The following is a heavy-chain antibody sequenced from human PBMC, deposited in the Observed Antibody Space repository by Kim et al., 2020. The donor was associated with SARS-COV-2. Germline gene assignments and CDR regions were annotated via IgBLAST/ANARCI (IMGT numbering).Heavy chain of an antibody. CDR3: ARRGSRERGYFVA. CDR2: IYYSSSWTS. V-gene: IGHV6-1*01. D-gene: IGHD1-26*01. CDR1: GDSVSSTSST. J-gene: IGHJ4*02. Sequence: SQTLSLTCVISGDSVSSTSSTWNWIRQSPSRGLEWLGRIYYSSSWTSDYEVSVKSRISINPDTSKNQFSLQLNSVTPEDTAIYYCARRGSRERGYFVAWGQGILVTVSA.